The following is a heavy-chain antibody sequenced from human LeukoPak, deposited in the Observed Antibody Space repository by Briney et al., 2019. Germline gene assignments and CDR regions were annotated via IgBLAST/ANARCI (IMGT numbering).Heavy chain of an antibody. CDR2: ISGSGGST. Sequence: GGSLRLSCAASGFTFTRYVMTWVRQAPGKGLEWVSGISGSGGSTYYADSVKGRFTISRDNSKNTLYLQMNSLRAEDTAVYYCARTVGATRAFDIWGQGTMVTVSS. D-gene: IGHD1-26*01. CDR1: GFTFTRYV. CDR3: ARTVGATRAFDI. V-gene: IGHV3-23*01. J-gene: IGHJ3*02.